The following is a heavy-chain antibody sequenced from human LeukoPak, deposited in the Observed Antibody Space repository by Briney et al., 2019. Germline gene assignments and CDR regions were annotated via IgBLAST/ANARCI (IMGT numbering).Heavy chain of an antibody. CDR3: ARSDFSGGFDN. J-gene: IGHJ3*02. D-gene: IGHD3-3*01. Sequence: SETLSLTCTVSGGSISSSSYYWGWIRQPPGKGLEWIGSIYYSGSTYYNPSLKSRVTISVDTSKNQFSLKLSPVTAADTAVYYCARSDFSGGFDNWGQGTMVTVSS. V-gene: IGHV4-39*01. CDR1: GGSISSSSYY. CDR2: IYYSGST.